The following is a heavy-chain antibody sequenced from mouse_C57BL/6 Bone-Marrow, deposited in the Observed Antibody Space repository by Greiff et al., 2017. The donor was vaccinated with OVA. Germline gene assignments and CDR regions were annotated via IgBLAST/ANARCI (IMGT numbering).Heavy chain of an antibody. CDR3: ARFRSSPFAY. Sequence: VQLKQSGPELVKPGASVKISCKASGYTFTDYYMNWVKQSHGKSLEWIGDINPNNGGTSYNQKFKGKATLTVDKSSSTAYMELRSLTSEDSAVYYCARFRSSPFAYWGQGTLVTVSA. J-gene: IGHJ3*01. CDR1: GYTFTDYY. CDR2: INPNNGGT. V-gene: IGHV1-26*01. D-gene: IGHD1-1*01.